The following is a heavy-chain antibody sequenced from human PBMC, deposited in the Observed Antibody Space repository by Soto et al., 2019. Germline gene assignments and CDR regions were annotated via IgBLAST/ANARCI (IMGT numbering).Heavy chain of an antibody. CDR1: GGSVSSGSYY. Sequence: SETLSLTCTVSGGSVSSGSYYWSWIRQPPGKGLEWIGYIYYSGSTNYNPSLKSRVTISVDTSKNQFSLKLSSVTAADTAVYYCARVGYDFWSGWGYYFECWGQGTLVTVSS. CDR2: IYYSGST. CDR3: ARVGYDFWSGWGYYFEC. V-gene: IGHV4-61*01. J-gene: IGHJ4*02. D-gene: IGHD3-3*01.